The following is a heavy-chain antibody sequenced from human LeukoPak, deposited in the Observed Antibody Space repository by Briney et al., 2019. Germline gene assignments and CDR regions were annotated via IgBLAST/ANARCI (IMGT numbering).Heavy chain of an antibody. CDR1: GFTFDDYT. Sequence: GGSLRLSCAASGFTFDDYTMHWVRQAPGKGLEWVSLISWDGGSTFYADSVKGRFTISRDNSKNTLYLQMNSLRAEDTAVYYCAKVLSQWLVPFDYWGQGTLVTVSS. V-gene: IGHV3-43*01. J-gene: IGHJ4*02. D-gene: IGHD6-19*01. CDR2: ISWDGGST. CDR3: AKVLSQWLVPFDY.